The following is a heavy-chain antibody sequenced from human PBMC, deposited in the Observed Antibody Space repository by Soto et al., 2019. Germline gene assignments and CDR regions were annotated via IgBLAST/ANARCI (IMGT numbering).Heavy chain of an antibody. CDR2: IYHSGST. D-gene: IGHD2-15*01. Sequence: PSETLSLTCAVSGGSISSGGYSWSWIRQPPGKGLEWIGYIYHSGSTYYNPSLKSRVTISVDRSKNQFSLKLSSVTAADTAVYYCARDRPVVAANYYYGMDVWGQGTTVTVSS. V-gene: IGHV4-30-2*01. CDR1: GGSISSGGYS. CDR3: ARDRPVVAANYYYGMDV. J-gene: IGHJ6*02.